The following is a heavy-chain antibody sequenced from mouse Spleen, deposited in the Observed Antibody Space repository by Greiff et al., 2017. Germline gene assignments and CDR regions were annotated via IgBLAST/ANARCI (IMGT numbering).Heavy chain of an antibody. CDR3: ARSGTFWGFDV. V-gene: IGHV3-6*01. CDR2: ISYDGSN. CDR1: GYSITSGYY. D-gene: IGHD1-3*01. Sequence: VQLKESGPGLVKPSQSLSLTCSVTGYSITSGYYWNWIRQFPGNKLEWMGYISYDGSNNYNPSLKNRISLTRDTSTNQFFLKLNSVTTEDTATYYCARSGTFWGFDVWGTGTPVTVSA. J-gene: IGHJ1*03.